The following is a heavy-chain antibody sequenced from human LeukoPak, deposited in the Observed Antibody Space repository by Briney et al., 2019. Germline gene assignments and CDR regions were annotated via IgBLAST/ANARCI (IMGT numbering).Heavy chain of an antibody. D-gene: IGHD2-2*01. CDR2: ISSSGNTI. Sequence: GGSLRLSCAASGFTFGVYYMSWIRQAPGKGLEWISYISSSGNTIYCADSVKGRFTISRDNAKNSLYLQINSLRAEDTAVYYCARAEVCRATSCYDYWGQGTLVTVSS. V-gene: IGHV3-11*04. CDR1: GFTFGVYY. J-gene: IGHJ4*02. CDR3: ARAEVCRATSCYDY.